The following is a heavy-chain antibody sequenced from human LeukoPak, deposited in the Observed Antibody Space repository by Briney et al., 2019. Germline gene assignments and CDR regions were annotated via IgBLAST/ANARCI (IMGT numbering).Heavy chain of an antibody. D-gene: IGHD4-11*01. CDR1: GFTFSSYS. Sequence: PGGSLRLSCAAFGFTFSSYSMNWVRQAPGKGLEWVSYISSSSSTIYYADSVKGRFTISRDNAKNSLYLQMNSLRAEDTAVYYCARDPHSVTPYYYYYMDVWGKGTTVTVSS. CDR2: ISSSSSTI. CDR3: ARDPHSVTPYYYYYMDV. V-gene: IGHV3-48*04. J-gene: IGHJ6*03.